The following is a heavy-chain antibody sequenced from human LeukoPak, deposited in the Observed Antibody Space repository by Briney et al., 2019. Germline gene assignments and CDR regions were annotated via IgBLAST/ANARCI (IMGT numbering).Heavy chain of an antibody. D-gene: IGHD2-15*01. J-gene: IGHJ6*02. CDR2: ISDSGGST. CDR1: GFTFSGYA. Sequence: GGSLRLSCSASGFTFSGYAMYWVRQAPGKGLEYVSAISDSGGSTYYADSVKGRFTISRDNSKNTLYLQMSSLRAVDTAVYFCVRGYSFGPYGMDVWGQGTTVTVSS. V-gene: IGHV3-64D*09. CDR3: VRGYSFGPYGMDV.